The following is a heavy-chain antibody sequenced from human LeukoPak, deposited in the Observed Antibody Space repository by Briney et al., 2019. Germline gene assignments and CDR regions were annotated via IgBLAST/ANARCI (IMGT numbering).Heavy chain of an antibody. J-gene: IGHJ4*02. V-gene: IGHV3-30*02. CDR3: AKDRQVAPSLNYFDY. Sequence: GGSVRLSCAASGFTFSGYYGIHWVRQAPGKGLEWVALIRYDGSNKYYADSVKGRFTISKDNSKNTLYLQMNSLRPEDTAVYYCAKDRQVAPSLNYFDYWGQGTLVTVSS. CDR2: IRYDGSNK. CDR1: GFTFSGYYG.